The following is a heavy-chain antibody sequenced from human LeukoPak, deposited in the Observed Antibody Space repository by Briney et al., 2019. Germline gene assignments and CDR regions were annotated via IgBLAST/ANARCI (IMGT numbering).Heavy chain of an antibody. Sequence: SETLSLTCAVSGGSISSSNWWSWVRQPPGKGLEWIGEIYHSGSTNYNPSLKSRVTISVDTSKNQFSLKLSSVTAADTAVYYCARRFAAASNWFDPWGQGTLVTVSS. D-gene: IGHD6-13*01. CDR1: GGSISSSNW. CDR3: ARRFAAASNWFDP. V-gene: IGHV4-4*02. CDR2: IYHSGST. J-gene: IGHJ5*02.